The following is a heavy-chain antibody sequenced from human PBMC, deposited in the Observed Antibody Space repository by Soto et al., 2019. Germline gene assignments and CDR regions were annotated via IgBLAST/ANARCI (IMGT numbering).Heavy chain of an antibody. Sequence: QVQLVETGGGVVQPGRSLRLSCAASGFTFSSYGMQWVRQAPGKGLEWVAVIWYDGSNKYYADSVKGRFTISRDNSKNTLYLQMNSLRAEDTAVYYCARNYMVRGAEPLYYWGQGTLVTVSS. CDR1: GFTFSSYG. D-gene: IGHD3-10*01. J-gene: IGHJ4*02. CDR3: ARNYMVRGAEPLYY. CDR2: IWYDGSNK. V-gene: IGHV3-33*01.